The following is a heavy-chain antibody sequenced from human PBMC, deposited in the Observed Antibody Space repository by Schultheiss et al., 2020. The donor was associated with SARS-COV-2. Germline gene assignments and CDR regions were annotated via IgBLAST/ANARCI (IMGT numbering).Heavy chain of an antibody. J-gene: IGHJ4*02. Sequence: SETLSLTCAVYGGSFSGYYWSWIRQPPGKGLEWIGYIYYSGSTNYNPSLKSRVTISVDTSKNQFSLKLSSVTAADTAVYYCARLVGATTDYWGQGTLVTVSS. CDR3: ARLVGATTDY. CDR2: IYYSGST. D-gene: IGHD1-26*01. V-gene: IGHV4-59*08. CDR1: GGSFSGYY.